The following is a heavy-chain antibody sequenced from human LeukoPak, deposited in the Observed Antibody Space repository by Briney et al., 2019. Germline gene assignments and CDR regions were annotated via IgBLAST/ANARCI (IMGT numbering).Heavy chain of an antibody. CDR3: ARDQWWQFIAVAITPYFDS. V-gene: IGHV3-7*01. Sequence: GGSLRLSCAASGFTFNTYWMSWVRQAPGKGLEWVANIKPDGSEKHYVDSVKGRFTISRDNAKNSLYLQMNSLRAEDTAVYYCARDQWWQFIAVAITPYFDSWGQGTLVTVSS. CDR1: GFTFNTYW. D-gene: IGHD6-19*01. CDR2: IKPDGSEK. J-gene: IGHJ4*02.